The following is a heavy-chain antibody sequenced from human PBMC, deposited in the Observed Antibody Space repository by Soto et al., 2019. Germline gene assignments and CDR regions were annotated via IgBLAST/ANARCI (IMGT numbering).Heavy chain of an antibody. CDR3: ARGGAGSDY. J-gene: IGHJ4*02. V-gene: IGHV4-4*02. D-gene: IGHD1-26*01. CDR2: IFHTGRT. Sequence: QVQLQESGPGLVKPSGTLSLTCAVSGASISSTNWWNCVRQPPGKGLEWIGEIFHTGRTNYNPSLNSRVTISVDKSNNQFSLNLTSVTAADTAVYYCARGGAGSDYWGQGTLVTVSS. CDR1: GASISSTNW.